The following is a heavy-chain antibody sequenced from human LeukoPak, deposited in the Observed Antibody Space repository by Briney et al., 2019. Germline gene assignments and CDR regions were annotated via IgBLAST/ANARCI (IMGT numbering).Heavy chain of an antibody. CDR1: GGTFSSYA. CDR3: AKPGAYYGSGRSHFDY. D-gene: IGHD3-10*01. J-gene: IGHJ4*02. Sequence: SVKVSCKASGGTFSSYAISWVRQAPGQGLEWMGGIIPIFGTANYAQKFQGRVTITADKSTSTAYMELSSLRSEDTAVYYCAKPGAYYGSGRSHFDYWGQGTLVTVSS. V-gene: IGHV1-69*06. CDR2: IIPIFGTA.